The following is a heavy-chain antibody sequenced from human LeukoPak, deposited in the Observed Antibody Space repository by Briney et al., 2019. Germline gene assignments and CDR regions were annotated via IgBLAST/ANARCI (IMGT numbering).Heavy chain of an antibody. CDR1: GYTFTIYA. CDR3: ARELLWYFDY. Sequence: GASVKVSCKASGYTFTIYAISWVRQAPGQGLEWMGGIIPIFGTANYAQKFQGRVTITADESTSTAYMELSSLRSEDTAVYYCARELLWYFDYWGQGTLVTVSS. D-gene: IGHD3-10*01. V-gene: IGHV1-69*13. CDR2: IIPIFGTA. J-gene: IGHJ4*02.